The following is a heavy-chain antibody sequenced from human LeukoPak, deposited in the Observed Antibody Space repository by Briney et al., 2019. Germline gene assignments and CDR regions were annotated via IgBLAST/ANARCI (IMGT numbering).Heavy chain of an antibody. CDR3: ARVDYYDSSGYYGASDY. CDR2: ISAYNGNT. V-gene: IGHV1-18*04. J-gene: IGHJ4*02. CDR1: GYTFTGHY. Sequence: ASVKVSRKASGYTFTGHYLHWVRQATGQGLEWMGWISAYNGNTNYAQKLQGRVTMTTDTSTSTAYMELRSLRSDDTAVYYCARVDYYDSSGYYGASDYWGQGTLVTVSS. D-gene: IGHD3-22*01.